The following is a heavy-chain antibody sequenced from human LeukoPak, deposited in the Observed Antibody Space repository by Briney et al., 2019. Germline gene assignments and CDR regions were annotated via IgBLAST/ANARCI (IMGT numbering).Heavy chain of an antibody. J-gene: IGHJ5*02. Sequence: GGSLRLSCAASGFTFSGYAMTWVRQAPGKGLEWVSAISGSGDSTYYADSVKGRFTISRDNSKSTLYLQMNSLRAEDTALYYCAKTYYDFWSGYYGGWFDPWGQGTLVTVAS. V-gene: IGHV3-23*01. CDR1: GFTFSGYA. D-gene: IGHD3-3*01. CDR3: AKTYYDFWSGYYGGWFDP. CDR2: ISGSGDST.